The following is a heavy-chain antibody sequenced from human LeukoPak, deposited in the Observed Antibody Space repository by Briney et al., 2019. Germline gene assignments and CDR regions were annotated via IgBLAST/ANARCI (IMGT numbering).Heavy chain of an antibody. V-gene: IGHV1-69*13. J-gene: IGHJ6*03. CDR3: ARDSRRWELQNYYYYMDV. CDR1: GDTFSSYA. Sequence: GASVTVSCKASGDTFSSYAISWVRQAPGQGLEWMGGIIPMFGTADYGQKFQGRVTITADESTRTAYMELSSLRSEDTAVYYCARDSRRWELQNYYYYMDVWGKGTTVTVSS. D-gene: IGHD3-10*01. CDR2: IIPMFGTA.